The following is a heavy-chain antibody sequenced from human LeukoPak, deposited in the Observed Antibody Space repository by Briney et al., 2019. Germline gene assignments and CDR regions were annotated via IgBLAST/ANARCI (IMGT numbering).Heavy chain of an antibody. D-gene: IGHD1-26*01. CDR1: GFTVSSNY. Sequence: PGGSLRLSCAASGFTVSSNYMSWVRQAPGKGLEWVSVIYSGGSTYYADSVKGRFTISRDNSKNILYLQMNSLRAEDAAVYYCARMGVGAMGFWGQGTLVTVSS. CDR2: IYSGGST. J-gene: IGHJ4*02. CDR3: ARMGVGAMGF. V-gene: IGHV3-53*01.